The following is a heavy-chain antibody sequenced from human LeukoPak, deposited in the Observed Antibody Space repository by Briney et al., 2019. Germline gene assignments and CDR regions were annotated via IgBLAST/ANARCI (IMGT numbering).Heavy chain of an antibody. V-gene: IGHV3-23*01. D-gene: IGHD7-27*01. CDR1: GFTFSSYA. CDR2: ISGSGGGT. CDR3: AKVTGDLKGYFDY. J-gene: IGHJ4*02. Sequence: HPGGSLRLSCAASGFTFSSYAMSWVRQAPGKGLEWVSAISGSGGGTYYADSVKGRFTISRDNSKNTLYLQMNSLRAEDTAVYYCAKVTGDLKGYFDYWGQGTLVTVSS.